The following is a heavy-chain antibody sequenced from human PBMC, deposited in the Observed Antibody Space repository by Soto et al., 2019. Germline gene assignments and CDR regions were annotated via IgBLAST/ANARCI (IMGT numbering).Heavy chain of an antibody. J-gene: IGHJ4*02. Sequence: PGGSLRLSCVASGFTFSDYAMGWVRQAPGKGLEWVSAITGSGATTYYADAVRGRFTISRDNSKNTLYLQMNSLRAEDTAIYYCANGIGLRFLEWLSGDYWGQGTLVTVSS. CDR1: GFTFSDYA. CDR2: ITGSGATT. V-gene: IGHV3-23*01. CDR3: ANGIGLRFLEWLSGDY. D-gene: IGHD3-3*01.